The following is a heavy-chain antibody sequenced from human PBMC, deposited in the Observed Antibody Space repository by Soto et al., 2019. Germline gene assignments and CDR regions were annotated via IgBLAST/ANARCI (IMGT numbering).Heavy chain of an antibody. CDR3: ARPQLGSGYYMDV. Sequence: XXTLSLPCTVSGGSINSSSYDWGSFRQPPGKGLEWIGSIYYSGSTYYNPSLKSRVTISVDTSKNQFSLKLSSVNAADTAVYYCARPQLGSGYYMDVWGKGTTVTVSS. CDR1: GGSINSSSYD. CDR2: IYYSGST. D-gene: IGHD7-27*01. J-gene: IGHJ6*03. V-gene: IGHV4-39*01.